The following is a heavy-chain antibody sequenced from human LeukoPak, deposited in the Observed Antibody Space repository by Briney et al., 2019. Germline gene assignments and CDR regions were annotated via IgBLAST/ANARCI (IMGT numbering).Heavy chain of an antibody. Sequence: GGSLRLSCAASGFTVSSNYMSWVRQAPGKGLEWVSVIYSGGSTYYADSVKGRFTISRDNSKNTLYLQMNSLRAEDTAVYYCARDLYGSGSYYTDTGLKSYYYGMDVWGQGTTVTVSS. J-gene: IGHJ6*02. CDR3: ARDLYGSGSYYTDTGLKSYYYGMDV. CDR1: GFTVSSNY. V-gene: IGHV3-66*01. CDR2: IYSGGST. D-gene: IGHD3-10*01.